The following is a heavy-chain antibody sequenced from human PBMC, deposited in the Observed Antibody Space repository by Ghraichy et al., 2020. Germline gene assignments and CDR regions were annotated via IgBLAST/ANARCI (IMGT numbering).Heavy chain of an antibody. Sequence: GGSLRLSCAASGFTFSGYGMHWVRQAPGKGLEWVAIIWHDASNEYYADSVKGRFTISRDNSKNTVYLQMNSLRAEDTAVYYCARGTYHYYSDYWGQGTLVTVSS. D-gene: IGHD3-10*01. CDR1: GFTFSGYG. CDR3: ARGTYHYYSDY. CDR2: IWHDASNE. V-gene: IGHV3-33*01. J-gene: IGHJ4*02.